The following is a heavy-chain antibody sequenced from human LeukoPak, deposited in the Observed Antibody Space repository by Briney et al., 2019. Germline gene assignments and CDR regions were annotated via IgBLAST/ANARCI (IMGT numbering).Heavy chain of an antibody. CDR1: GFTFSSYE. J-gene: IGHJ6*03. CDR2: ISSSGSTI. Sequence: GGSLRLSCAASGFTFSSYEMNSVRQAPGKGLEWVSYISSSGSTIYYADSVKGRFTISRDNAKNSLYLQMNSLRAEDTAVYYCARVVVVAAKYYYYYMDVWGKGTTVTVSS. V-gene: IGHV3-48*03. D-gene: IGHD2-15*01. CDR3: ARVVVVAAKYYYYYMDV.